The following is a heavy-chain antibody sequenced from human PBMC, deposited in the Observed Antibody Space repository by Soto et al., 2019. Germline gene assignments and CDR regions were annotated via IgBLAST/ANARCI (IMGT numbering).Heavy chain of an antibody. CDR3: ARSVSYCGGDCYVPYYGMDV. V-gene: IGHV3-23*01. Sequence: SLILSCAASGFTFSSYDMTWVRQAPGKGLEWVSSINTGGSRAYYADSVKGQVTISADKSISTAYLQWSSLKASDTAMYYCARSVSYCGGDCYVPYYGMDVWGQGTTVTVSS. J-gene: IGHJ6*02. CDR1: GFTFSSYD. D-gene: IGHD2-21*02. CDR2: INTGGSRA.